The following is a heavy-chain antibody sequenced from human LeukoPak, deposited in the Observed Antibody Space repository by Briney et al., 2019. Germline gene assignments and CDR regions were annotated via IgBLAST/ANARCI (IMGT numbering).Heavy chain of an antibody. CDR2: IYYSGST. J-gene: IGHJ4*02. D-gene: IGHD3-10*01. CDR3: ARAGYGSGIPFDY. V-gene: IGHV4-61*08. Sequence: SETLSLTCTVSGGSVSSGGYYWSWIRQPPGKGLEWIGYIYYSGSTNYNPSLKSRVTISVDTSKNQFSLKLSSVTAADTAVYYCARAGYGSGIPFDYWGQGTLVTVSS. CDR1: GGSVSSGGYY.